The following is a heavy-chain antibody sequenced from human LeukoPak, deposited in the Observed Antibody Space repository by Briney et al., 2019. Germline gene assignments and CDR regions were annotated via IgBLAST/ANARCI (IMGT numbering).Heavy chain of an antibody. D-gene: IGHD3-3*01. Sequence: PGGSLSLSCDPPGLTSRSYGMPWARKAQARGREWVAYIWFDGSKEYYVDSVKGRFVISRDNSKNTLYLQMNSLRADDTAVYYCAKDFDSWSRPGIDYWGQRSLVTVSS. J-gene: IGHJ4*02. V-gene: IGHV3-30*02. CDR1: GLTSRSYG. CDR3: AKDFDSWSRPGIDY. CDR2: IWFDGSKE.